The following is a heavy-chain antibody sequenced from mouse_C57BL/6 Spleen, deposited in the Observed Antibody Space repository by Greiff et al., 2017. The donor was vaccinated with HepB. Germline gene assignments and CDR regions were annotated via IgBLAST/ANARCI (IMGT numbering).Heavy chain of an antibody. J-gene: IGHJ3*01. V-gene: IGHV1-66*01. CDR3: ARDGSSYYLAY. CDR2: IYPGSGNT. D-gene: IGHD1-1*01. Sequence: VKLQQSGPELVKPGASVKISCKASGYSFTSYYIHWVKQRPGQGLEWIGWIYPGSGNTKYNEKFKGKATLTADTSSSTAYMQLSSLTSEDSAVYYCARDGSSYYLAYWGQGTLVTVSA. CDR1: GYSFTSYY.